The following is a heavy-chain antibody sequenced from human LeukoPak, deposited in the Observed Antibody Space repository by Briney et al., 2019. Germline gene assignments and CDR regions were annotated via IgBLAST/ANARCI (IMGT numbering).Heavy chain of an antibody. Sequence: GGSLRLSCAASGFTFNIFWMSWVRQAPGKGLEWVSGINWNGGSRGYADSVKGRFTISRDNAKNSVYLQMNSLRSEDTAFYHCARDRCSSTSCYNTPNWFDPWGQGTLVTVSS. D-gene: IGHD2-2*02. V-gene: IGHV3-20*01. J-gene: IGHJ5*02. CDR2: INWNGGSR. CDR1: GFTFNIFW. CDR3: ARDRCSSTSCYNTPNWFDP.